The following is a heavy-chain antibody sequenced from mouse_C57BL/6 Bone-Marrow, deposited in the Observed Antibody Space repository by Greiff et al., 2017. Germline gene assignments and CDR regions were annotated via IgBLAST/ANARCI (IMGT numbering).Heavy chain of an antibody. CDR3: ARQFAD. J-gene: IGHJ3*01. CDR1: GYTFTSYW. V-gene: IGHV1-69*01. Sequence: QVQLQQPGPELVMPGASVKLSCKASGYTFTSYWMHWVKQRPGQGLEWIGEIDPSDSYTNYNQKFKGKSTLTVDKSSSTAYMQLSSLTSEDSAVYYCARQFADWGQGTLVTVSA. CDR2: IDPSDSYT.